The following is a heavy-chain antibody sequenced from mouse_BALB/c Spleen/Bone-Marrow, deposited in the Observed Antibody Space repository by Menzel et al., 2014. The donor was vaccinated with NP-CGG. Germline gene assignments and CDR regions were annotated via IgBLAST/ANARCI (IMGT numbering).Heavy chain of an antibody. Sequence: VQLKESGPELEKPGASVKISCKASGYSFTGYNMNWVKQSNGKSLERIGNIDPYSGGTSYNQKFKGKATLTVDKSSSTAYMQLKSLTSEDSAVYYCARSWVNYFDYWGQGTTLTVSS. CDR1: GYSFTGYN. CDR2: IDPYSGGT. CDR3: ARSWVNYFDY. V-gene: IGHV1-39*01. D-gene: IGHD2-1*01. J-gene: IGHJ2*01.